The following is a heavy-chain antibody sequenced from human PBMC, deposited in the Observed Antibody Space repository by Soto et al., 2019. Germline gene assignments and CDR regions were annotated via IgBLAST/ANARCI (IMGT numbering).Heavy chain of an antibody. D-gene: IGHD1-26*01. CDR3: ARVLSGSYFGGPYDAFDI. J-gene: IGHJ3*02. CDR2: IYYSGST. V-gene: IGHV4-61*01. Sequence: PSETLSLTCTVSGGSVSSGSYYRSWIRQPPGKGLEWIGYIYYSGSTNYNPSLKSRVTISVDTSKNQFSLKLSSVTAADTAVYYCARVLSGSYFGGPYDAFDIWGQGTMVTVSS. CDR1: GGSVSSGSYY.